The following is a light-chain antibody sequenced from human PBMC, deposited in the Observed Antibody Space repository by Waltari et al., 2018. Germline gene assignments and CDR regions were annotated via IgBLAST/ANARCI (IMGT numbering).Light chain of an antibody. J-gene: IGKJ2*01. Sequence: DIQMTQSPSSLSASVGDRVTITCRASQSISSYLNWYQQKPGEAPKLLIYAASSLQSGVPSRFSGSGSGTDFTLTISSLQPEDFATYYCQQSYSTPYTFGQGTKLEIK. CDR1: QSISSY. CDR3: QQSYSTPYT. V-gene: IGKV1-39*01. CDR2: AAS.